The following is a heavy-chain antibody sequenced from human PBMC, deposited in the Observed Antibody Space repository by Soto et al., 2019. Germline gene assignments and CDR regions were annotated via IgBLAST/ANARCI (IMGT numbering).Heavy chain of an antibody. Sequence: EVQLVESGGGLVQPGGSLRLSCAASGFTFSNYWMYWVRQAPGKGLAWVSRIGNDGTATTYADSVKGRFTISRDNVKNALYLQMDSLRGEDTAVSYCARSNWGNDHWGQGTLVTVSS. CDR3: ARSNWGNDH. CDR2: IGNDGTAT. V-gene: IGHV3-74*01. J-gene: IGHJ5*02. CDR1: GFTFSNYW. D-gene: IGHD3-16*01.